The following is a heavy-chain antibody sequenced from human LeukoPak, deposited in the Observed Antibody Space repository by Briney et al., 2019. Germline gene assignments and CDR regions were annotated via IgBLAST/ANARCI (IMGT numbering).Heavy chain of an antibody. CDR3: AKDAYGDYGS. D-gene: IGHD4-17*01. V-gene: IGHV3-23*01. Sequence: AGGSLRLSCAASGFTFSSYAMSWVRRAPGKGLEWVSTISGTGGTTYYADSVKGRFTLSRDNSKSTLYLQMNSLSAEDTAEYYCAKDAYGDYGSWGQGTLVTVSS. J-gene: IGHJ4*02. CDR1: GFTFSSYA. CDR2: ISGTGGTT.